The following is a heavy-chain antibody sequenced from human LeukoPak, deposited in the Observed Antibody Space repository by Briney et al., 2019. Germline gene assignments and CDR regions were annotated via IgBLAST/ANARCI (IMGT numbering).Heavy chain of an antibody. CDR1: GFTFSDYW. CDR3: AKDQGHYGSGSYYYYFDY. J-gene: IGHJ4*02. CDR2: IRQDGSEK. V-gene: IGHV3-7*03. D-gene: IGHD3-10*01. Sequence: GGSLRLSCAASGFTFSDYWMSWVRQAPGKGLEWVANIRQDGSEKYYVDSVKGRFTISRDNSKNTLYLQMNSLRAEDTAVYYCAKDQGHYGSGSYYYYFDYWGQGTLVTVSS.